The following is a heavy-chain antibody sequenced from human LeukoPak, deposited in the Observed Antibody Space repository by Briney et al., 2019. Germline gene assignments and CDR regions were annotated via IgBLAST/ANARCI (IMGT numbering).Heavy chain of an antibody. Sequence: SVKVSCKASGFTFTSSAVQRVRQARGQRLEWIGWIVVGSGNTNYAQKFQERVTITRDMSTSTAYMELSSLRSEDTAVYYCAADRGNWKDGDQMVFDPWGQGTLVTVSS. CDR2: IVVGSGNT. CDR1: GFTFTSSA. D-gene: IGHD1-1*01. CDR3: AADRGNWKDGDQMVFDP. J-gene: IGHJ5*02. V-gene: IGHV1-58*01.